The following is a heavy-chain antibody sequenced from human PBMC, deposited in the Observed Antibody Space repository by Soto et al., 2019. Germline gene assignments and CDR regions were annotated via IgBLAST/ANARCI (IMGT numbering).Heavy chain of an antibody. CDR1: GYTFRSHA. Sequence: QVQLVQSGADVKKTWASVKVSCKASGYTFRSHATHLVRQAPGQRLEWMGWINGGNGDRKYAQKFQDRVTITRDPSASTASMELSSLRSEDTAVYYCARDRGQQVVYFGYCVQGTLVTVSS. D-gene: IGHD6-13*01. V-gene: IGHV1-3*01. CDR3: ARDRGQQVVYFGY. CDR2: INGGNGDR. J-gene: IGHJ4*02.